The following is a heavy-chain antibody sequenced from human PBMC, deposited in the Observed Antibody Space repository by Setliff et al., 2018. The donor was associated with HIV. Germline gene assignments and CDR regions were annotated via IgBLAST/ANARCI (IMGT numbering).Heavy chain of an antibody. D-gene: IGHD6-19*01. CDR3: ARALYLRLGIAVAGLDAFDI. J-gene: IGHJ3*02. V-gene: IGHV3-7*03. CDR2: IKQDGSEK. Sequence: SLRLSCAASGFTFSSYWMSWVRQAPGKGLEWVANIKQDGSEKYYVDSVKGRFTISRDNAKNSLYLQMNSLRAEDTAVYYCARALYLRLGIAVAGLDAFDIWGQGTMVTVSS. CDR1: GFTFSSYW.